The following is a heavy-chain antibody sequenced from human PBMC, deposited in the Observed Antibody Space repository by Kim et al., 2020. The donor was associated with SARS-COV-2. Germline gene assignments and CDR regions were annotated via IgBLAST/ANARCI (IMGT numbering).Heavy chain of an antibody. CDR1: GFTFSSYA. Sequence: GGSLRLSCAASGFTFSSYAMSWVRQAPGKGLEWVSAISGSGGSTYYADSVKGRFTISRDNSKNTLYLQMNSLRAEDTAVYYCAKEEYYYDSSGYYNDRDYWGQGTLVTVSS. J-gene: IGHJ4*02. V-gene: IGHV3-23*01. CDR3: AKEEYYYDSSGYYNDRDY. CDR2: ISGSGGST. D-gene: IGHD3-22*01.